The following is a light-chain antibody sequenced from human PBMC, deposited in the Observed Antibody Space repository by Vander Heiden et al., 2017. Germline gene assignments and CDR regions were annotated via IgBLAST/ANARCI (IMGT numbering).Light chain of an antibody. CDR1: QSVSSY. Sequence: EIVLTQSPATLSLSPGERATLSCRASQSVSSYLAWYQQKPGLIYDASNRATGIPARFSGSGSGTDFTLTISSREPEDFAVYYCQQRSNWPPITFGQGTRLEIK. CDR2: DAS. J-gene: IGKJ5*01. CDR3: QQRSNWPPIT. V-gene: IGKV3-11*01.